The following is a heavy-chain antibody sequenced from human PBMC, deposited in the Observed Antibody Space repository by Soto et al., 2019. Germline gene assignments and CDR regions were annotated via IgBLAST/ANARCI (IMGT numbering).Heavy chain of an antibody. V-gene: IGHV3-48*02. D-gene: IGHD3-10*01. CDR1: GFIFTSYA. CDR2: ISSNSGTI. J-gene: IGHJ4*02. Sequence: TGGSLRLSCAASGFIFTSYAMNWVRQAPGKGLEWVSYISSNSGTIYYTDSVKGRFTISRDNTKNSLYLQMNSLRDEDTAVYYCARDWYYYGSGSYYPFGYWGQGTLVTVSS. CDR3: ARDWYYYGSGSYYPFGY.